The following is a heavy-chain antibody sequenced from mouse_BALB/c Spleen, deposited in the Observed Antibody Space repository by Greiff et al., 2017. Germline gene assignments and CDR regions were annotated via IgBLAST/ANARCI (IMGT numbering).Heavy chain of an antibody. CDR2: ISDGGSYT. CDR1: GFTFSDYY. Sequence: EVKLMESGGGLVKPGGSLKLSCAASGFTFSDYYMYWVRQTPEKRLEWVATISDGGSYTYYPDSVKGRFTISRDNAKNNLYLQMSSLKSEDTAMYYCARGVYYGNPWFAYWGQGTLVTVSA. D-gene: IGHD2-1*01. V-gene: IGHV5-4*02. J-gene: IGHJ3*01. CDR3: ARGVYYGNPWFAY.